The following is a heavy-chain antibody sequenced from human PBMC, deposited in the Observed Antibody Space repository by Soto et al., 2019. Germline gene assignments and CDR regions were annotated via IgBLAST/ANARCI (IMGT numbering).Heavy chain of an antibody. CDR2: INLDGSEK. V-gene: IGHV3-7*05. J-gene: IGHJ6*02. CDR1: GFTFRTYW. Sequence: EVQLVESGGGLVQPGGSLRLSCAASGFTFRTYWLSWVRQVPGKGLEWVANINLDGSEKNYVDSVKGRFTISRDNARNSLYLQMSSLRAEDTALYYCVRDGSTSWYSYDFHVMDVWGQGTTVTVSS. CDR3: VRDGSTSWYSYDFHVMDV. D-gene: IGHD5-18*01.